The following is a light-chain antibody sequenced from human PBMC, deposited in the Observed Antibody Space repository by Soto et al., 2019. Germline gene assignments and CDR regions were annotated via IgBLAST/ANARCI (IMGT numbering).Light chain of an antibody. J-gene: IGKJ1*01. V-gene: IGKV3-20*01. Sequence: EIVLTQSPGTLSLSPGERATLSCRASQSVSSSYLAWYQQKPGQAPRLLIYGASSRATGIQDRFSGSASGTDFTLTISSLDPEAVEVYYCQQYGSSPRKFGQGTKV. CDR3: QQYGSSPRK. CDR1: QSVSSSY. CDR2: GAS.